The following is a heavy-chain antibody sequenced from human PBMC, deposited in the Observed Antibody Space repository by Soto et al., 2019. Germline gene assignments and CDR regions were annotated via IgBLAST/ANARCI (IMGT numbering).Heavy chain of an antibody. J-gene: IGHJ4*02. D-gene: IGHD2-2*01. CDR1: GFTSSNYA. CDR3: AKDRHGRYCSGTNCYLVR. CDR2: ISATGIST. V-gene: IGHV3-23*01. Sequence: EVQLLESGGGLVQPGGSLRLTCAGSGFTSSNYAMSWVRQAPGKGLEWVSGISATGISTYYADYVKGRFTISRDNSKNMLYLQMNSLRAEDTAVYYCAKDRHGRYCSGTNCYLVRWGRGTLVTVSS.